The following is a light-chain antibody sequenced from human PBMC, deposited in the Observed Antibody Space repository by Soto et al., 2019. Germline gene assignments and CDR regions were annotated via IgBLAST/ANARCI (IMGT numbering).Light chain of an antibody. CDR1: SSDVGGYNY. V-gene: IGLV2-14*01. Sequence: QSVLTQPASVSGSPGQSITISCTGTSSDVGGYNYVSWYQQHPGKAPKLMIYDVSNRPSGVSNRFSGSKSGNTASLTISGLQAEVEADYYCSSYTTSSTYVLGTGT. CDR2: DVS. J-gene: IGLJ1*01. CDR3: SSYTTSSTYV.